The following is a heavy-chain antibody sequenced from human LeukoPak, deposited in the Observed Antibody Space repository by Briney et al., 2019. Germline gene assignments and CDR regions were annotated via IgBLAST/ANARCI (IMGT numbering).Heavy chain of an antibody. V-gene: IGHV1-2*06. J-gene: IGHJ5*02. Sequence: ASVKVSCKASGYTLTGYYMHWVRQAPGQGLEWMGRINPNSGGTNYAQKFQGRVTMTRDTSISTAYMELSRLRSDDTAVYYCATAPGERSGLDYWFDPWGQGALVTVSS. D-gene: IGHD6-19*01. CDR2: INPNSGGT. CDR3: ATAPGERSGLDYWFDP. CDR1: GYTLTGYY.